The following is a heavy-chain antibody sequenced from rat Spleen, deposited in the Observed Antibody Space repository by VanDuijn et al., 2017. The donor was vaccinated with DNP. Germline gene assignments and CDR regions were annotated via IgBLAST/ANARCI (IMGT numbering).Heavy chain of an antibody. J-gene: IGHJ2*01. CDR2: ISYSGST. CDR3: ARWGGRYFDY. CDR1: GYSITSNY. Sequence: EVKLVESGPGLVKPSQSLSLTCSVTGYSITSNYWAWIRKFPGNKMEWMGYISYSGSTSYNPSLKSRISITRDTSKNQFFLQLKSVTTEDTATYYCARWGGRYFDYWGQGVMVTVSS. D-gene: IGHD5-1*01. V-gene: IGHV3-1*01.